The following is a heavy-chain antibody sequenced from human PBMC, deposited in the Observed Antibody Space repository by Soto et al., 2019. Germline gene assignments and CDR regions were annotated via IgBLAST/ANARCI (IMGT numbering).Heavy chain of an antibody. D-gene: IGHD3-10*01. CDR2: IKQDGSEK. J-gene: IGHJ4*02. V-gene: IGHV3-7*01. CDR1: GFTFSSYW. Sequence: GGSLRLSCAASGFTFSSYWMSWVRQAPGKGLEWVANIKQDGSEKYYVDSVKGRFTISRDNAKNSLYLQMNSLRAEDTAVYYCARDVVTMVRGVMWNYWGQGTLVTVSS. CDR3: ARDVVTMVRGVMWNY.